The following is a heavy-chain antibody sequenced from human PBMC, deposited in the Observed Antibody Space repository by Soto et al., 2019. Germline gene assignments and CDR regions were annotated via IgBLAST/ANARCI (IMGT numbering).Heavy chain of an antibody. CDR3: ARTPTRAAAAGTLTSDFDY. V-gene: IGHV1-2*02. CDR1: GYTFTGYY. J-gene: IGHJ4*02. Sequence: GASVKVSCKASGYTFTGYYMHWVRKAPGQGLEWMGWINPNTGGTNYAQKFQGRVTMTRDTSISTAYMELSRLRSDDTAVYYCARTPTRAAAAGTLTSDFDYWGQGTLVTVSS. CDR2: INPNTGGT. D-gene: IGHD6-13*01.